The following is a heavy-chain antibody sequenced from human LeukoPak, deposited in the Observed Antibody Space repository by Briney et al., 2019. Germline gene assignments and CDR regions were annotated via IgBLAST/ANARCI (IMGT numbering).Heavy chain of an antibody. V-gene: IGHV4-34*01. Sequence: SETLSLTCAVYGGSFSGYYWSWIRQPPGKGLEWIGEINHSGSTNYNPSLKSRVTISVDTSKNHFSLKLSSVTAADTAVYYCASGSGYYFDYWGQGTLVTVSS. J-gene: IGHJ4*02. D-gene: IGHD3-10*01. CDR1: GGSFSGYY. CDR3: ASGSGYYFDY. CDR2: INHSGST.